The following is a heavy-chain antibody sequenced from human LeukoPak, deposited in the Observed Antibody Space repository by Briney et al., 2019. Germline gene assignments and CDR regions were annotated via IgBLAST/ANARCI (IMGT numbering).Heavy chain of an antibody. D-gene: IGHD2-21*01. V-gene: IGHV1-69*13. CDR1: GYSFTDYY. CDR3: ARVPYTLGTSRLAVVDY. CDR2: IIPIFGTA. Sequence: GASVKVSCKASGYSFTDYYLHWVRQGPGQGLEWMGGIIPIFGTANYAQKFQGRVTITADESTSTAYMELSSLRSEDTAVYYCARVPYTLGTSRLAVVDYWGQGTLVTVSS. J-gene: IGHJ4*02.